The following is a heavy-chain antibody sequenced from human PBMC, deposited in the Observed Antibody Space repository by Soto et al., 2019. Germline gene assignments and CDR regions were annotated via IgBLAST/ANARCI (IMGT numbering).Heavy chain of an antibody. D-gene: IGHD2-8*01. Sequence: GGSLRLSCAASAFSFSSYAMHWVRQAPGKGLEWVAVISNDGSNKYYADSVKGRFTISRDNAKNTLYLQMNSLRAEDTAVYYCASSLLMPFDYWGQGTLVTVSS. J-gene: IGHJ4*02. CDR3: ASSLLMPFDY. CDR1: AFSFSSYA. V-gene: IGHV3-30*03. CDR2: ISNDGSNK.